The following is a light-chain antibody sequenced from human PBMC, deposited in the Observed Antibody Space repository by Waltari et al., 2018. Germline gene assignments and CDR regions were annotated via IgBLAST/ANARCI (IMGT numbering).Light chain of an antibody. J-gene: IGKJ2*01. CDR1: QSISRN. V-gene: IGKV3-15*01. Sequence: EVLMTQSPATLSVSPGERATLSCRASQSISRNLAWYQQKPGQAPRPLIYGASTRATGIPATFSGSGSGTEFTLTISSLQSEDFAVYYCQQYNNWRAFGQGTKLEI. CDR3: QQYNNWRA. CDR2: GAS.